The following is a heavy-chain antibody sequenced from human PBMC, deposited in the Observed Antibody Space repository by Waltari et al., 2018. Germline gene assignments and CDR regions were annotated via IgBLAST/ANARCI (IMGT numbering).Heavy chain of an antibody. J-gene: IGHJ3*02. Sequence: EVQLLESGGGLVQPGGSLRLSCAASGFTFSSYAMSWVRQAPGKGLEWVSAISGSGGSTYDADSVKGRFTISRDNSKNTLYLQMNSLRAEDTAVYYCAKTDRWFGELFYAFDIWGQGTMVTVSS. D-gene: IGHD3-10*01. V-gene: IGHV3-23*01. CDR2: ISGSGGST. CDR1: GFTFSSYA. CDR3: AKTDRWFGELFYAFDI.